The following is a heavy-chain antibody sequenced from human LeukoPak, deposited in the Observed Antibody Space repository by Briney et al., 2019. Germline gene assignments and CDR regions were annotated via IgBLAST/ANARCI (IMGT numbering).Heavy chain of an antibody. Sequence: SETLSLTCAVYGGSFSGYYWSWIRQPPGKGLEWIGEINHSGSTNYNPSLKSRVTISVDTSKNQFSLKLSSVTAADTAVYYCASFVSNVGVPAAIHLEYFQHWGQGTLVTVSS. CDR2: INHSGST. CDR3: ASFVSNVGVPAAIHLEYFQH. V-gene: IGHV4-34*01. J-gene: IGHJ1*01. CDR1: GGSFSGYY. D-gene: IGHD2-2*02.